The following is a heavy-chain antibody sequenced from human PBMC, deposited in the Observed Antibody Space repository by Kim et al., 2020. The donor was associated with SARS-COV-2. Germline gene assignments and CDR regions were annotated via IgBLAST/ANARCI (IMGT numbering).Heavy chain of an antibody. CDR2: IDYTGTT. D-gene: IGHD4-4*01. J-gene: IGHJ5*02. Sequence: SETLSLTCAVFGGSISSGDFYWGWIRQPPGKGLEWIGIIDYTGTTYYNPSLKSRVSMSVDSSNNQFSLRLTSLTVADTAVYYCARPYRRRGGGAWFDPWGQGTLVTVSS. V-gene: IGHV4-39*01. CDR3: ARPYRRRGGGAWFDP. CDR1: GGSISSGDFY.